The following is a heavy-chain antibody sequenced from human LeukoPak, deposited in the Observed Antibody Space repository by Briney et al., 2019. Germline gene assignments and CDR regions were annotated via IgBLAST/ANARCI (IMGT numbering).Heavy chain of an antibody. CDR2: IYYSGST. J-gene: IGHJ4*02. CDR1: GDSISSGDYY. CDR3: ASLSYSSSSFATFDY. Sequence: SETLSLTCTASGDSISSGDYYWSWIRQPPGKGLEWIGYIYYSGSTNYNPSLKSRVTISVDTSKNQFSLKLSSVTAADTAVYYCASLSYSSSSFATFDYWGQGTLVTVSS. V-gene: IGHV4-30-4*08. D-gene: IGHD6-6*01.